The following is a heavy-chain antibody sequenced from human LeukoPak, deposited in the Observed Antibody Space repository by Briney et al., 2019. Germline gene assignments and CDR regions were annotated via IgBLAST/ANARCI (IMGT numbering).Heavy chain of an antibody. CDR2: ISGSGDST. D-gene: IGHD3-22*01. Sequence: GGSLRLSCAASGFTFSSYAMSWVRQAPGKGLEWVSAISGSGDSTYYSDSVKGRCTISRDNSKNTLYVQMNSLRAEDTAVYYCAKPLVSDYYDSSGYWGYWGQGTLVTVSS. V-gene: IGHV3-23*01. CDR3: AKPLVSDYYDSSGYWGY. J-gene: IGHJ4*02. CDR1: GFTFSSYA.